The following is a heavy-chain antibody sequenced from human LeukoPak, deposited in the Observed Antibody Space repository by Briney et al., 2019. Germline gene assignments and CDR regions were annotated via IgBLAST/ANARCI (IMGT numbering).Heavy chain of an antibody. CDR2: INSDETTT. V-gene: IGHV3-74*01. CDR3: ARNRDYTLDL. CDR1: GFTFSRYW. D-gene: IGHD3-16*01. Sequence: GGSLRLSCEASGFTFSRYWMHWVRQGPGNGLEWVSNINSDETTTNYADSVKGRFTISRDNAKNTLYLQMNSLRAEDTAVYYCARNRDYTLDLWGQGTLVTVSS. J-gene: IGHJ4*02.